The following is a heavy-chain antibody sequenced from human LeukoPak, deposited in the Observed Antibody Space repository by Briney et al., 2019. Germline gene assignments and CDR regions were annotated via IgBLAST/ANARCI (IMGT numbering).Heavy chain of an antibody. CDR1: GYSFTSYW. D-gene: IGHD3-22*01. CDR3: SRADSSGYYYFDY. V-gene: IGHV5-51*01. J-gene: IGHJ4*02. CDR2: IYPGDSDT. Sequence: GESLKISCKGSGYSFTSYWIGWVRQMPGKGLVWMGIIYPGDSDTRHSPSFQGQVTISADKSISTAYLQWSSLKASDTAMYYCSRADSSGYYYFDYWGQGTLVTVSS.